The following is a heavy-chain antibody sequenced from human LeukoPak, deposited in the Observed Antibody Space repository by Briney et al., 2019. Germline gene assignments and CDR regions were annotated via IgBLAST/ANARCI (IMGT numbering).Heavy chain of an antibody. CDR2: IKEDGGEI. V-gene: IGHV3-7*01. CDR1: GFPFSNYW. D-gene: IGHD4-23*01. CDR3: VRDRGYSTFDY. Sequence: GGSLRLSCAGSGFPFSNYWMAWVRQAPGKGLEWVANIKEDGGEIDYVDSVKGRFTISRDNAKNSLDLQMNSLRVDDTAAYYCVRDRGYSTFDYWGQGTLVIVSS. J-gene: IGHJ4*02.